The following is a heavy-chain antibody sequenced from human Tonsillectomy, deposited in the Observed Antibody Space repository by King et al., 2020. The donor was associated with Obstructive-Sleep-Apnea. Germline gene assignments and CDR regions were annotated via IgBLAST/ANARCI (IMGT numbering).Heavy chain of an antibody. CDR1: GGTFSSYA. CDR3: ARYYCSGGSCYSGSDDY. D-gene: IGHD2-15*01. CDR2: IIPIFGTA. Sequence: VQLVESGAEVKKPGSSVKVSCKASGGTFSSYAISWVRQAPGQGLEWMGGIIPIFGTANYAQKFQGRVTITADESTSTAYMELGSLRSEDTAVYYCARYYCSGGSCYSGSDDYWGQGTLVTVSS. V-gene: IGHV1-69*01. J-gene: IGHJ4*02.